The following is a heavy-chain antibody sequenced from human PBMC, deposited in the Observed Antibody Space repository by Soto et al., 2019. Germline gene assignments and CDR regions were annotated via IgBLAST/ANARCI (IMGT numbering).Heavy chain of an antibody. D-gene: IGHD1-1*01. CDR1: GGSISSYY. V-gene: IGHV4-59*01. J-gene: IGHJ4*02. CDR3: ARGATGTTDY. Sequence: SETLSLTCAVSGGSISSYYWSWIRQPPGKGLEWIGYIYYSGSTNYNPSLKSRVTISVGTSKNQFSLKLSSVTAADTAVYYCARGATGTTDYWGQGTLVTVSS. CDR2: IYYSGST.